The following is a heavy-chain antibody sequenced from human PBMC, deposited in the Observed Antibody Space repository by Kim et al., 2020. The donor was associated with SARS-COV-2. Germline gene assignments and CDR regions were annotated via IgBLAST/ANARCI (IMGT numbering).Heavy chain of an antibody. D-gene: IGHD1-1*01. Sequence: SETLSLTCAVYGGSFSGYYWSWIRQPPGKGLEWIGEINHSGSTNYNPSLKSRVTISVDTSKNQFSLKLSSVTAADTAVYYCARVGSRSGWNTGGVFDYWGQGTLVTVSS. CDR3: ARVGSRSGWNTGGVFDY. J-gene: IGHJ4*02. V-gene: IGHV4-34*01. CDR1: GGSFSGYY. CDR2: INHSGST.